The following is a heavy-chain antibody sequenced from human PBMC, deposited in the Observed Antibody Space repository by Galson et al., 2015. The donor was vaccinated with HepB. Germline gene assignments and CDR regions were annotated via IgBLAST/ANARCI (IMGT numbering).Heavy chain of an antibody. CDR1: GGSISSYY. Sequence: ETLSLTCTVSGGSISSYYWSWIRQPPGKGLEWIGYIYYSGSTYYNPSLKSRVTISVDTSKNQFSLKLSSVTAADTAVYYCARRWFDPWGQGTLVTVSS. CDR2: IYYSGST. CDR3: ARRWFDP. V-gene: IGHV4-59*04. J-gene: IGHJ5*02.